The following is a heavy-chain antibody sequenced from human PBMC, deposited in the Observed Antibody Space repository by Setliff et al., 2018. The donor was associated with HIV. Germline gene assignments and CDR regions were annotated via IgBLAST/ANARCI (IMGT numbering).Heavy chain of an antibody. CDR2: ISSGGTIL. J-gene: IGHJ6*03. V-gene: IGHV3-11*01. CDR3: ARDSRPRSGFWVSDYYYYMDV. Sequence: LSLTCTVSGGPFSSSSYYWGWIRQPPGKGLEWVSYISSGGTILHYADSVKGRFTISRDNAKNSLYLQMNSLRAEDTAVYYCARDSRPRSGFWVSDYYYYMDVWGKGTTVTVSS. CDR1: GGPFSSSSYY. D-gene: IGHD3-3*01.